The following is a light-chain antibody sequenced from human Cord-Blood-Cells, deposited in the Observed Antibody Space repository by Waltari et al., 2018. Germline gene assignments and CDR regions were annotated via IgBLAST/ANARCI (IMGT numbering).Light chain of an antibody. Sequence: QSALTQPASVSGSPGQSITISCTGTSSDVGSYNLVSWYQQHPGKAPKPMIYEGSKRPSGVSNRFSGSNAGNTASLTISGLQAEDEADYYCCSYAGSSTYVFGTGTKVTVL. CDR3: CSYAGSSTYV. V-gene: IGLV2-23*01. J-gene: IGLJ1*01. CDR2: EGS. CDR1: SSDVGSYNL.